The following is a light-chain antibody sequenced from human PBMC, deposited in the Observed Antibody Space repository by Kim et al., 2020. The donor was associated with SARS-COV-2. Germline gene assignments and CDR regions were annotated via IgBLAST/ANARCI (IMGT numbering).Light chain of an antibody. V-gene: IGKV1-9*01. J-gene: IGKJ4*01. CDR1: QDIGNY. CDR3: HQLSSHPFT. CDR2: SAS. Sequence: SASVGDRVTITCRATQDIGNYLAWYQHRPGKAPRLLIHSASTLHSGIPSRFRGSGSGTEFTLTLSSLQPEDFATYYCHQLSSHPFTFGGGTKV.